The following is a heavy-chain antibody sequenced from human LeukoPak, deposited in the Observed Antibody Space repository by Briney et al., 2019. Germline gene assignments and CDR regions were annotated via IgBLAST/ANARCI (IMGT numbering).Heavy chain of an antibody. D-gene: IGHD6-6*01. Sequence: SETLSLTCTVSGGSISSGSYYWSWIRQPAGKGLEWIGRIYTSGSTNYNPSLKSRVTISVDTSKNQFSLKLSSVTAADTAVYYCAGRRVAAPPTRYYYYYMDVWGKGTTVTVSS. CDR3: AGRRVAAPPTRYYYYYMDV. CDR2: IYTSGST. CDR1: GGSISSGSYY. V-gene: IGHV4-61*02. J-gene: IGHJ6*03.